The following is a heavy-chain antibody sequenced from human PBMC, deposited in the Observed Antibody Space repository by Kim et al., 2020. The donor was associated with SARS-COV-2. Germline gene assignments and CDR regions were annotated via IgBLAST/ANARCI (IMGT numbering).Heavy chain of an antibody. D-gene: IGHD6-6*01. CDR1: GYSFTSYW. CDR3: ARRDSSSPGNDAFDI. Sequence: GESLKISCKGSGYSFTSYWIGWVRQMPGKGLEWMGIIYHGDSDTRYSPSFQGQVTISADKSISTAYLQWSSLKASDTAMYYCARRDSSSPGNDAFDIWGQGTMVTVSS. V-gene: IGHV5-51*01. CDR2: IYHGDSDT. J-gene: IGHJ3*02.